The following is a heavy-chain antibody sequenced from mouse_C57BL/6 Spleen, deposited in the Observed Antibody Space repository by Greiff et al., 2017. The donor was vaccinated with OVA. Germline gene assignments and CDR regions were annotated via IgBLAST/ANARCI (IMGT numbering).Heavy chain of an antibody. V-gene: IGHV1-43*01. CDR2: INPSTGGT. CDR3: ARWDDYDGGNYY. J-gene: IGHJ2*01. CDR1: GYSFTGYY. Sequence: EVKLQESGPELVKPGASVKISCKASGYSFTGYYMHRVKQSSEKSLEWIGEINPSTGGTSYNQKFKGKATLTVDKSSSTAYMQLKSLTSEDSAVYYCARWDDYDGGNYYWGQGTTLTVSS. D-gene: IGHD2-4*01.